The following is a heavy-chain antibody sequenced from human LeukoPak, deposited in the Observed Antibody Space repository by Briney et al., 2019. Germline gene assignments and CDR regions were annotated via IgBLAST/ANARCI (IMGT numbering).Heavy chain of an antibody. CDR2: ISYDGSQK. D-gene: IGHD4-17*01. V-gene: IGHV3-30-3*01. CDR3: TRGSYGDLN. CDR1: GFTFSNYA. J-gene: IGHJ4*02. Sequence: GRSLRLSCAASGFTFSNYALHWVRQDPGKGLDWVAVISYDGSQKYYADSVKGRFTISRDDSKNTLYLQVNSLRAEDTAVYYCTRGSYGDLNWGEGTLVTLSS.